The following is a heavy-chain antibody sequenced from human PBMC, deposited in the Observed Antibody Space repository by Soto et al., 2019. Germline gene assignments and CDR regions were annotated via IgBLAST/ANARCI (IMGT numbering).Heavy chain of an antibody. Sequence: PGGSLRLSCAASGFTFSTYGMHWVRQAPGKGLEWVAVVWYDASKTYYADTVKGRFTISRDNSKNKLYLQMSSLRTEDTAVYYCARDIESTYFDYWGQGTPVTVSS. V-gene: IGHV3-33*01. J-gene: IGHJ4*02. CDR3: ARDIESTYFDY. CDR1: GFTFSTYG. CDR2: VWYDASKT. D-gene: IGHD1-1*01.